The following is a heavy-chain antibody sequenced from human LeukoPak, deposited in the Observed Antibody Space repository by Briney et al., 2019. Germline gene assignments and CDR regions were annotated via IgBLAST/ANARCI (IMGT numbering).Heavy chain of an antibody. CDR2: ISWNSGSI. D-gene: IGHD3/OR15-3a*01. CDR3: AKDRGLYLRYYYYMDV. Sequence: PGGSLRLSCAASGFTFDDYAMHWVRQAPGKGLEWVSGISWNSGSIGYADSVKGRFTISRDNAKNSLYLQMNSLRAEDTALYYCAKDRGLYLRYYYYMDVWGKGTTVTVSS. V-gene: IGHV3-9*01. CDR1: GFTFDDYA. J-gene: IGHJ6*03.